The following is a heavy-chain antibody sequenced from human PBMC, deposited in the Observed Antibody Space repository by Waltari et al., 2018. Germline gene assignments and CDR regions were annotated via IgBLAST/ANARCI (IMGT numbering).Heavy chain of an antibody. D-gene: IGHD3-22*01. CDR3: TTPSPFMIVLSRVDAFDI. CDR2: IKSKTDGGTT. CDR1: GFTFSNAW. Sequence: EVQLVESGGGLVKPGGSLRLSCAASGFTFSNAWMSWVRQAPGKGLEWVGRIKSKTDGGTTDYAAPVKGRFTISRDDSNNTLYLQMNSLKTEDTAVYYCTTPSPFMIVLSRVDAFDIWGQGTMVTVSS. J-gene: IGHJ3*02. V-gene: IGHV3-15*01.